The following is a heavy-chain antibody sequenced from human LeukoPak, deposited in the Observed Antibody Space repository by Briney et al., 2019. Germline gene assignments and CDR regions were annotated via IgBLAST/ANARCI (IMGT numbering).Heavy chain of an antibody. CDR3: ARRGYSSGWYDLGTDY. Sequence: SGGSLRLSCAASGFTFSDHYMDWVRQAPGKGLEWAGRTRNKANSYTTEYAASVKGRFTISRDDSKNSLYLQMNSLKTEDTAVYYCARRGYSSGWYDLGTDYWGQGTLVTVSS. CDR2: TRNKANSYTT. J-gene: IGHJ4*02. CDR1: GFTFSDHY. V-gene: IGHV3-72*01. D-gene: IGHD6-19*01.